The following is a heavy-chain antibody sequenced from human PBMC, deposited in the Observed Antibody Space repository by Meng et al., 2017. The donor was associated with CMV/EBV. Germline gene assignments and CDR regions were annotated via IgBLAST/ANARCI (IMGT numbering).Heavy chain of an antibody. V-gene: IGHV3-21*01. D-gene: IGHD3-3*01. CDR1: GFTFSSYS. Sequence: GGSPRLSCAASGFTFSSYSMNWVRQAPGKGLEWVSSISSSSSYIYYADSVKGRFTISRDNAKNSLYLQMNSLRAEDTAVYYCALPLYDFWSRYGDYYYYGMDVWGQGTTVTVSS. CDR3: ALPLYDFWSRYGDYYYYGMDV. J-gene: IGHJ6*02. CDR2: ISSSSSYI.